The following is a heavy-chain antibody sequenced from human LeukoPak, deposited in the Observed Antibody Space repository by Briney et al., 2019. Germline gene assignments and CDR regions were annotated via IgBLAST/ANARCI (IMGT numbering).Heavy chain of an antibody. CDR3: ARGLGYSTSSISFDP. Sequence: GESVKISCRVSGYDFTSYWIAWVRQMPGRGLEWMGFIYPADYDTRYSPSFQGQVTISADRSVTTAYLQWSSLKASDTAVYFCARGLGYSTSSISFDPWGQGTLVTVSS. J-gene: IGHJ5*02. CDR1: GYDFTSYW. D-gene: IGHD6-6*01. CDR2: IYPADYDT. V-gene: IGHV5-51*01.